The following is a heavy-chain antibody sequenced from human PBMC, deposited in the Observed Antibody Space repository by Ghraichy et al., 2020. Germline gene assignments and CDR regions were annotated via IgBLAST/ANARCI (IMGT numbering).Heavy chain of an antibody. J-gene: IGHJ2*01. CDR2: ISGSGGST. V-gene: IGHV3-23*01. CDR3: AKPVGSGSVYWYFDL. CDR1: GFAFSSYA. Sequence: GGSLRLSCAASGFAFSSYAMSWVRQASGKGLEWVSAISGSGGSTYYTDSVKGRFTISRDNSKNTLYLQMNSLRAEDTAVYYCAKPVGSGSVYWYFDLWGRGTLVTVSS. D-gene: IGHD3-10*01.